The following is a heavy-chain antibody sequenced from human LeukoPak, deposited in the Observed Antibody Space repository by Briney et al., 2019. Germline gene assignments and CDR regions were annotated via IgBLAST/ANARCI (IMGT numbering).Heavy chain of an antibody. CDR3: ARGLTRRSQFDY. D-gene: IGHD4-23*01. J-gene: IGHJ4*02. V-gene: IGHV1-69*06. Sequence: SVKVSCKASGGTFSSYAISWVRQAPGQGLEWMGEIIPIFGTANYAQKFQGRVTITADKSTSTAYMELSSLRSEDTAVYYCARGLTRRSQFDYWGQGTLVTVSS. CDR1: GGTFSSYA. CDR2: IIPIFGTA.